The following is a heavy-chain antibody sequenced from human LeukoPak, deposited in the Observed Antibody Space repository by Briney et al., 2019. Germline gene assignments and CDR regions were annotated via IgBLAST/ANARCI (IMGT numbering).Heavy chain of an antibody. CDR2: IYYSGST. V-gene: IGHV4-59*01. Sequence: PSETLSLTCTVSGGSISSYYWSWIRQPPGKGLEWIGYIYYSGSTNYNPSLKSRVTISVDTSKNQFSLKLSSVTAADTAVYYCARVVQTYYYYMDVRCKGTKVNV. CDR1: GGSISSYY. CDR3: ARVVQTYYYYMDV. J-gene: IGHJ6*03.